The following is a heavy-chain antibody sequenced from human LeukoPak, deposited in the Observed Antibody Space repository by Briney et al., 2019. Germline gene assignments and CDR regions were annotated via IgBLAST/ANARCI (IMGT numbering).Heavy chain of an antibody. Sequence: SETLSLTCTVSGGSISSYYWSWIRQPPGKGLEWIGYIYYSGSTNYNPSLKSRVTISVDTSKNQFSLKLSSVTAADTAVYYCARDSRSGYYSGWYYYYGMDVWGQGTTVTVSS. CDR3: ARDSRSGYYSGWYYYYGMDV. CDR1: GGSISSYY. J-gene: IGHJ6*02. V-gene: IGHV4-59*01. CDR2: IYYSGST. D-gene: IGHD3-3*01.